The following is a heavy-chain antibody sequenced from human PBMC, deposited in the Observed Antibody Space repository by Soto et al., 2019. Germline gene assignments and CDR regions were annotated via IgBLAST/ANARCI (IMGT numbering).Heavy chain of an antibody. CDR3: ARGHYDILTGYYRGIFDCFDP. Sequence: QVQLVQSGAEVKKPGASVKVSCKASGYTFTSYGISWVRQAPGQGLEWMGWISAYNGNTNYAQKLQGRVTMTTDTSTSTAYMELRSLRSDATAVYYCARGHYDILTGYYRGIFDCFDPWGHGTLVTVSS. CDR1: GYTFTSYG. CDR2: ISAYNGNT. D-gene: IGHD3-9*01. V-gene: IGHV1-18*01. J-gene: IGHJ5*02.